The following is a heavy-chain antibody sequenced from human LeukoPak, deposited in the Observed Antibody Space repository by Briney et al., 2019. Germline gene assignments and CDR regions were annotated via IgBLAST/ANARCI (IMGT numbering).Heavy chain of an antibody. V-gene: IGHV4-39*07. J-gene: IGHJ4*02. CDR2: IYYSGST. Sequence: SETLSLTCTVSGGSISSSNYYWGWIRQPPGKGLEWIGSIYYSGSTYYNPSLKSRVTISVDTSKNQFSLKLSSVTAADTAVYYCARRHPDDGYSYGPRGFFDYWGQGTLVTVSS. D-gene: IGHD5-18*01. CDR1: GGSISSSNYY. CDR3: ARRHPDDGYSYGPRGFFDY.